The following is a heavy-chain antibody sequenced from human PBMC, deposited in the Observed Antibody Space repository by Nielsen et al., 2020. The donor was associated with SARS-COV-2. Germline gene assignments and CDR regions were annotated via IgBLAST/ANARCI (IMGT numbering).Heavy chain of an antibody. CDR3: ARVKSYGFSRYSYYGMDV. J-gene: IGHJ6*02. CDR1: GYTFTSYG. V-gene: IGHV1-2*05. CDR2: INPNSGAT. D-gene: IGHD3-16*02. Sequence: ASVKVSCKASGYTFTSYGISWVRQAPGQGLEWMGRINPNSGATDYAQRFQGRVTMTRDTSITTAYMELSRLRYEDTGFYYCARVKSYGFSRYSYYGMDVWGQGTTVTVSS.